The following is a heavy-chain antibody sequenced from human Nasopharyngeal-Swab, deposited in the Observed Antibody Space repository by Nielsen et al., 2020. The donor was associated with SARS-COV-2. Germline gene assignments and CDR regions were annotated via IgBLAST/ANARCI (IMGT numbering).Heavy chain of an antibody. Sequence: GESLKISCAASGFTFSSYAMSWVRQAPGKGLEWVSAISGSGGSTYYADPVKGRFTISRDNSKNTLYLQMNSLRAEDTAVYYCAKSSHYGSEYYYYYYMDVWGKGTTVTVSS. CDR3: AKSSHYGSEYYYYYYMDV. CDR1: GFTFSSYA. V-gene: IGHV3-23*01. J-gene: IGHJ6*03. CDR2: ISGSGGST. D-gene: IGHD3-10*01.